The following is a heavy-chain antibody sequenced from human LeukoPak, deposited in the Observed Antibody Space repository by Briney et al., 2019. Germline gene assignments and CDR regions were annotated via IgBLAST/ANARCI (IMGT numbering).Heavy chain of an antibody. D-gene: IGHD3-10*01. Sequence: PGGSLRLSCAASGFTFSSYEMNWVRQAPGKGLEWVSYISSSGSTIYYADSVKGRFTISRDNAKNSLYLQMNSLRAEDTAVYYCARDKLWFGELLKNPAGGYYYGMDVWGKGTTVTVSS. V-gene: IGHV3-48*03. CDR1: GFTFSSYE. CDR2: ISSSGSTI. J-gene: IGHJ6*04. CDR3: ARDKLWFGELLKNPAGGYYYGMDV.